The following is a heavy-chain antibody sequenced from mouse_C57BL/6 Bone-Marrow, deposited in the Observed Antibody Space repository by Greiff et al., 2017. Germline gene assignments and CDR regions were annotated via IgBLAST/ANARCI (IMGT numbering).Heavy chain of an antibody. CDR2: INPYNGGT. Sequence: EVQLQQSGPVLVKPGASVKMSCKASGYTFTDYYMNWVKQSHGKSLEWIGVINPYNGGTSYNQKFKGKATLTVDKSSSTAYMELNSLTSEDSAVYYCARWAYYYGSSPSIAMDYWGQGTSVTVSS. D-gene: IGHD1-1*01. V-gene: IGHV1-19*01. J-gene: IGHJ4*01. CDR1: GYTFTDYY. CDR3: ARWAYYYGSSPSIAMDY.